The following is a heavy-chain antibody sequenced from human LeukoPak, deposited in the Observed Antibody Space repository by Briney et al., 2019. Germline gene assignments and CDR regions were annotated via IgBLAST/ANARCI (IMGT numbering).Heavy chain of an antibody. J-gene: IGHJ5*02. CDR3: AKDQTRVVVNSWFDP. V-gene: IGHV3-23*01. D-gene: IGHD3-22*01. CDR2: ISGSGGST. CDR1: GFTFSNYW. Sequence: GGSLRLSCAASGFTFSNYWMSWVRQAPGKGLEWVSAISGSGGSTYYADSVKGRFTISRDNSKNTLYLQMNSLRAEDTAVYYCAKDQTRVVVNSWFDPWGQGTLVTVSS.